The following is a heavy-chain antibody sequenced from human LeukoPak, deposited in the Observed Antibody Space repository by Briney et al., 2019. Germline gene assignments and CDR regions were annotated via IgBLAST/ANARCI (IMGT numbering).Heavy chain of an antibody. Sequence: GRSLRLSCAASGFTFSSYGMHWVRQAPGKGLEWVAVISYDGSNKYYAGSVKGRFTISRDNSKNTLYLQMNSLRAEDTAVYYCAKDEQQLVPGYWGQGTLVTVSS. CDR3: AKDEQQLVPGY. J-gene: IGHJ4*02. CDR2: ISYDGSNK. CDR1: GFTFSSYG. V-gene: IGHV3-30*18. D-gene: IGHD6-13*01.